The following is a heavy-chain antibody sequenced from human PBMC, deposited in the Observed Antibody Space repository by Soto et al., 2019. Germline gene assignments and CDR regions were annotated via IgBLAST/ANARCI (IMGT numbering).Heavy chain of an antibody. V-gene: IGHV3-48*01. CDR1: GFTFSSYS. CDR2: ISSSSSTI. J-gene: IGHJ4*02. D-gene: IGHD6-13*01. CDR3: ARDRITPFYSSSRNFDY. Sequence: GGSLRLSCAASGFTFSSYSMNWVRQAPGKGLEWVSYISSSSSTIYYADSVKGRFTISRDNAKNSLYLQMNSLRAEDTAVYYCARDRITPFYSSSRNFDYWGQGTLVTVSS.